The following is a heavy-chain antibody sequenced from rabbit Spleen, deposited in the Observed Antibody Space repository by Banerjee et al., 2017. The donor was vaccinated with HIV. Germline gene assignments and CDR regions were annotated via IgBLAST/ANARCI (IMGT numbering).Heavy chain of an antibody. CDR2: INTDNSGRT. CDR1: GFSFSSGYY. CDR3: ARDLVAVIGWNFNL. V-gene: IGHV1S40*01. J-gene: IGHJ4*01. Sequence: QSLEESGGDLVKPGASLTLTCTPSGFSFSSGYYVCWVRQAPGKGLEWIGCINTDNSGRTAYATWAKGRFTISNSSSTTVTLQLTSLTAADTATYFCARDLVAVIGWNFNLWGQGTLVTVS. D-gene: IGHD2-1*01.